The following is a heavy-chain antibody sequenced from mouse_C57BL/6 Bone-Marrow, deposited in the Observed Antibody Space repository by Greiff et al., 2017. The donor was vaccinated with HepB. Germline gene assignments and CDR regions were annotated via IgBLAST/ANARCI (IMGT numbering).Heavy chain of an antibody. CDR1: GYTFTSYG. Sequence: QVQLQQSGAELARPGASVKLSCKASGYTFTSYGISWVKQRPGEGLEWIGEIDPRSGNTYYNEKFKGTATLTADKSSSTAYMGLRSLTSEDSAVYFCATRVTTYFDYWGQGTTLTVSS. D-gene: IGHD2-5*01. CDR3: ATRVTTYFDY. CDR2: IDPRSGNT. V-gene: IGHV1-81*01. J-gene: IGHJ2*01.